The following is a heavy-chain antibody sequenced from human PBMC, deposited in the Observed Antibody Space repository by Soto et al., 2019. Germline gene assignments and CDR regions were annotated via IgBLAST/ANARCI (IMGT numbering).Heavy chain of an antibody. CDR1: GGSIRRYY. J-gene: IGHJ5*01. D-gene: IGHD5-18*01. V-gene: IGHV4-59*01. CDR2: IFYSGST. CDR3: ARGAADTAMVDS. Sequence: LSLTCTVSGGSIRRYYWTWIRQPPGKGLERLGYIFYSGSTFYNPSLKSRVTISIHTSKSQFSLQLTSVTAADTAVYYCARGAADTAMVDSWGHGTLVTVSS.